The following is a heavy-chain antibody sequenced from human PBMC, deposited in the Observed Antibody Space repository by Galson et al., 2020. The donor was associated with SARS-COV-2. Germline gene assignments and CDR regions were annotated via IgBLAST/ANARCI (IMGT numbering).Heavy chain of an antibody. D-gene: IGHD4-17*01. Sequence: GESLKISCAASGFTFSDYYLSWIRQAPGKGLDRVSHISSSGSTIYYADSVKGRFTISRDNAKNSLYLQMNSLRAEDTAVYYCARDKYGASRGKKYYYYGMDVWGQGTTVTVSS. J-gene: IGHJ6*02. CDR3: ARDKYGASRGKKYYYYGMDV. V-gene: IGHV3-11*01. CDR1: GFTFSDYY. CDR2: ISSSGSTI.